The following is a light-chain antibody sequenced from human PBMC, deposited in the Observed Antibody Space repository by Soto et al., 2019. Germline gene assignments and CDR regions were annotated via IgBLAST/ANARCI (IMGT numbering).Light chain of an antibody. Sequence: QSALTQPASVSGSPGQSITISCTGTSSDVGSYNFVSWYQQNPGKAPKIMIYEGSKRPSGVSNRFSGSQSGNTASLTISGLQAEDEADYYCCSYGGSSTLHEVVFGGGTQLTVL. CDR1: SSDVGSYNF. J-gene: IGLJ2*01. V-gene: IGLV2-23*01. CDR3: CSYGGSSTLHEVV. CDR2: EGS.